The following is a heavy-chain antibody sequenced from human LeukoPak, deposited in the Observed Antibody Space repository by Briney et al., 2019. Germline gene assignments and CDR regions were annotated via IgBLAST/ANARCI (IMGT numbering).Heavy chain of an antibody. Sequence: GGSLRLSCAASGFTFSSYGMRWVRQAPGKGLEWVAFIRYDGSNKYYADSVKGRFTTSRDNSKNTLYLQMNSLRAEDTAVYYCAKGLSGSYLFDYWGQGTLVTVSS. CDR3: AKGLSGSYLFDY. CDR1: GFTFSSYG. V-gene: IGHV3-30*02. D-gene: IGHD1-26*01. J-gene: IGHJ4*02. CDR2: IRYDGSNK.